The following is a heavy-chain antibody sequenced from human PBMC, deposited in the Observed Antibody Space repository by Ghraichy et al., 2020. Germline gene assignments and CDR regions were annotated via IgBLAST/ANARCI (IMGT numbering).Heavy chain of an antibody. D-gene: IGHD6-19*01. CDR1: GFRFEKFS. CDR2: IGAKGDVT. Sequence: GGSLRLSCAASGFRFEKFSLHWVRQAPGKGLEWVSLIGAKGDVTFYADSVRGRFTASRDNRRKSLYLQINALTTEDTALYYCTKESSSGWITYDSWGQGTLVTVSS. J-gene: IGHJ4*02. V-gene: IGHV3-43*01. CDR3: TKESSSGWITYDS.